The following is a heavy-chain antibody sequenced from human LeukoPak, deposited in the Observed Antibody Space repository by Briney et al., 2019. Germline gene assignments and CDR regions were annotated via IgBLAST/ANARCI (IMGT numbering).Heavy chain of an antibody. CDR2: ISWNSGSI. CDR1: GFTFDDYA. V-gene: IGHV3-9*01. D-gene: IGHD3-10*01. CDR3: AKDDLSGSLGPGWFDP. Sequence: GGSLRLSCAASGFTFDDYAMHWVRQAPGKGLEWVSGISWNSGSIGYADSVKGRFTISRDNAKNSLYLQMNSLRAEDTALYYCAKDDLSGSLGPGWFDPWGQGTLVTVSS. J-gene: IGHJ5*02.